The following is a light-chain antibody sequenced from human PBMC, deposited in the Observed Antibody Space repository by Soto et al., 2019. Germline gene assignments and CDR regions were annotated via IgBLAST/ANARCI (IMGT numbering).Light chain of an antibody. CDR1: QTITTW. CDR2: DAS. CDR3: QQYNSYSTWT. Sequence: DIRVTHCPPTLSASVGYRGTIACGASQTITTWMAWYQQKPGKAPKLLVYDASTLQSGVATRFSGSGSGTEFTLTISSLQPDDFATYYCQQYNSYSTWTFGQGTKVDIK. V-gene: IGKV1-5*01. J-gene: IGKJ1*01.